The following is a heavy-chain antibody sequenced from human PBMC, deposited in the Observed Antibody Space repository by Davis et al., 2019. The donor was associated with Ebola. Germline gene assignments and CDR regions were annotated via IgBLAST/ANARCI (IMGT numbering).Heavy chain of an antibody. Sequence: PGGSLRLSCAASGFTFRSYTMTWVRQAPGKGLEWVGRIRSQTDGGTTDYAAPVKGRFIISRDDSKNTVYLQMNSLKIEDTAVYYCRANFDYWGQGTLVAVSS. V-gene: IGHV3-15*01. CDR1: GFTFRSYT. J-gene: IGHJ4*02. CDR2: IRSQTDGGTT. CDR3: RANFDY.